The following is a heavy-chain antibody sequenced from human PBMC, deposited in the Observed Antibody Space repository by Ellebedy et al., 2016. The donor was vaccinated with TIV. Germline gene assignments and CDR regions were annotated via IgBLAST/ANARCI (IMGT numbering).Heavy chain of an antibody. CDR2: VSGKDGET. Sequence: AASVKVSCKASGYTFASYGVSWVRQARGQGLEWIGWVSGKDGETNYGQKFEGRVTMTTDTSTSTAYMDLRSLRSDDTAVYYCARDFYYYGSGSWDDTFDIWGQGTMVTVSS. V-gene: IGHV1-18*01. D-gene: IGHD3-10*01. CDR1: GYTFASYG. J-gene: IGHJ3*02. CDR3: ARDFYYYGSGSWDDTFDI.